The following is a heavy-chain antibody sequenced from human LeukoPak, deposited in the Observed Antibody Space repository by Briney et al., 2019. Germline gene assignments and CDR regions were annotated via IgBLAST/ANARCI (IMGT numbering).Heavy chain of an antibody. Sequence: GGSLRLSCSASGFTFGSYAMHWVRQAPGKGLEYVSAISSNGGSTYYADSVKGRFTISRDNSKNTLYLQMSSLRAEDTAVYYCVKVQIAEENDYWGQGTLVTVSS. J-gene: IGHJ4*02. CDR2: ISSNGGST. CDR3: VKVQIAEENDY. CDR1: GFTFGSYA. D-gene: IGHD6-13*01. V-gene: IGHV3-64D*06.